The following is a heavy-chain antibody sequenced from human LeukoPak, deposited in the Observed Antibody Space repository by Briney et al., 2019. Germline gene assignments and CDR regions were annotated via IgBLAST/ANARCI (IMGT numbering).Heavy chain of an antibody. CDR3: ARSLYSNYAVNWFAS. D-gene: IGHD4-11*01. CDR1: GGSFSGYY. CDR2: INHSGTT. Sequence: SETLSLTCAVSGGSFSGYYWSWIRQPPGKGLEWIGEINHSGTTNYNPSLKSRVTISTDTSKNQFSLKLTSVTAADTAMYYCARSLYSNYAVNWFASWGQGTLVTVSS. V-gene: IGHV4-34*01. J-gene: IGHJ5*01.